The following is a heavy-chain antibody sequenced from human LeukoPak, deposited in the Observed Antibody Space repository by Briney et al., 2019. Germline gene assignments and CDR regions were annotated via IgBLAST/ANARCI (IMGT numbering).Heavy chain of an antibody. D-gene: IGHD6-13*01. CDR2: LYSGGNT. CDR3: ATSPATGNIYFDL. Sequence: PGGSLRLSCAASGFTVSSSYMGWVRQAPGKGLEWVSVLYSGGNTYYADSVKGRFTISRDNSKNTLYLQMNSLRAEDTAVYYCATSPATGNIYFDLWGRGTLVTVSS. CDR1: GFTVSSSY. V-gene: IGHV3-66*01. J-gene: IGHJ2*01.